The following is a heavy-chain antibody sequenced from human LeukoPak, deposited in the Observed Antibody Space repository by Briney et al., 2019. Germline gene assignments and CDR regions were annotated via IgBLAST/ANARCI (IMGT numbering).Heavy chain of an antibody. D-gene: IGHD3-16*01. Sequence: PSETLSLTCTVSGGSISNYYWSWIRQPPGKGLEWTGYIYSSGSTNYNPSLKSRVTISVDTSNNNFSLKLGSVTAADTAVYYCAKGGRKLRFDPWGQGTLVTVSS. CDR1: GGSISNYY. CDR2: IYSSGST. V-gene: IGHV4-4*09. CDR3: AKGGRKLRFDP. J-gene: IGHJ5*02.